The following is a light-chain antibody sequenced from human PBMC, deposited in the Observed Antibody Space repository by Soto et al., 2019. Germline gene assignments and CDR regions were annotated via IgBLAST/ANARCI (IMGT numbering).Light chain of an antibody. Sequence: QPVLTQSPSASASLGASVELTCTLSSGHSSYAIAWHQQQPEKGPRYLMKLNSDGSHTKGDGIPDRFSGSSSGAERYLTISSLQSEDEADYYCQTWGSGVPVFGGGTKLTVL. CDR2: LNSDGSH. J-gene: IGLJ3*02. CDR1: SGHSSYA. CDR3: QTWGSGVPV. V-gene: IGLV4-69*01.